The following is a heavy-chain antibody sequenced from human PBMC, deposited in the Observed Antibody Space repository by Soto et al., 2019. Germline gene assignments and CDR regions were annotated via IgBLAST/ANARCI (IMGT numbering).Heavy chain of an antibody. CDR1: GFTFSSYA. J-gene: IGHJ4*02. Sequence: GGSLRLSCAASGFTFSSYAMSWVRQAPGKGLEWVSAISGSGGSTYYADSVKGRFTISRDNSKNTLYLQMNSLRAEDTAVYYCAKPSSSWYEDPAKYYFDYWGQGTLVTVSS. CDR3: AKPSSSWYEDPAKYYFDY. D-gene: IGHD6-13*01. CDR2: ISGSGGST. V-gene: IGHV3-23*01.